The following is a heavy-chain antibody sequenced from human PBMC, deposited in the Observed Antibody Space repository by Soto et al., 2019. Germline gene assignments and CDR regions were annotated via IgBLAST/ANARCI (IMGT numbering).Heavy chain of an antibody. CDR2: ISAYNGNT. J-gene: IGHJ4*02. V-gene: IGHV1-18*01. D-gene: IGHD3-22*01. Sequence: ASVKVSCKASGYTFTSYGISLVRQAPGQGLEWMGWISAYNGNTNYAQKLQGRVTMTTDTSTSTAYMELRSLRSDDTAVYYCERADSSGYYFNVDYWGQGTLDTVSS. CDR3: ERADSSGYYFNVDY. CDR1: GYTFTSYG.